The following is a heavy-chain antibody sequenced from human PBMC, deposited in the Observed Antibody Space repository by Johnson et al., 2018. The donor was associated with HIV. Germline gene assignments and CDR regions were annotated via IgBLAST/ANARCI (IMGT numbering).Heavy chain of an antibody. CDR3: ARDDGGGGDAFDI. CDR1: GFTVSSNY. CDR2: IYSGGST. D-gene: IGHD2-15*01. Sequence: VLLVESGGGLIQPGGSLRLSCAASGFTVSSNYMSWVRQAPGKGLEWVSVIYSGGSTYYADSVKGRFTISRDNSKNTLYLQMNSLRAEDTAVYYCARDDGGGGDAFDIWGQGTMVTVSS. J-gene: IGHJ3*02. V-gene: IGHV3-66*03.